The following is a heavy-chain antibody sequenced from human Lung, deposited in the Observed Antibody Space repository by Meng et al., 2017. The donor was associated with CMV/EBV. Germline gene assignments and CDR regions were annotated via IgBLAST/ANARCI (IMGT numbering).Heavy chain of an antibody. Sequence: CKASGYTFTSYGISWVRQAPGQGLEWMGGISAYNGNTNYAQKLQGRVTMTTDTSTSTAYMELRSLRSDDTAVYYCASGRGSYHYFDYWGQGTLVTVSS. CDR1: GYTFTSYG. CDR2: ISAYNGNT. V-gene: IGHV1-18*01. J-gene: IGHJ4*02. D-gene: IGHD1-26*01. CDR3: ASGRGSYHYFDY.